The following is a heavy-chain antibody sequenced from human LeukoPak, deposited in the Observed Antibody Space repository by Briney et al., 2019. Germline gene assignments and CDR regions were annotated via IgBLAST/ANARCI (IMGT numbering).Heavy chain of an antibody. J-gene: IGHJ6*03. V-gene: IGHV3-21*01. D-gene: IGHD3-10*01. CDR3: VKVPLGYYGSVRYYYCMDV. CDR2: INSSSVYL. CDR1: GFIFSTYS. Sequence: GGSLRLSCAASGFIFSTYSMNWVRQAPGKGLEWVSSINSSSVYLYYADSVKGRFTISRDNAKNSLYLQMNSLRAEDTAVYYCVKVPLGYYGSVRYYYCMDVWGKGTTVTISS.